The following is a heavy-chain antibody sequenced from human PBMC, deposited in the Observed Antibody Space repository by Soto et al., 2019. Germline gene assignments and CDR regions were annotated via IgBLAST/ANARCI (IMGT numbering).Heavy chain of an antibody. CDR1: GYTXNSYD. Sequence: SXKISYKASGYTXNSYDSDLVRQATGQGLEWIGWMNPNSCITDFAQKFQGRITMTGNTSISTAYMELRSLRSEDTAVYYCARAPNPKAVQFWALQREHWFAPWGQGTLGTVSS. J-gene: IGHJ5*02. V-gene: IGHV1-8*01. CDR3: ARAPNPKAVQFWALQREHWFAP. CDR2: MNPNSCIT. D-gene: IGHD3-16*01.